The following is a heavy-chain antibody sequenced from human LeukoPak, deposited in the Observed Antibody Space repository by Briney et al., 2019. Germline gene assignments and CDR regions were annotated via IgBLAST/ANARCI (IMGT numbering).Heavy chain of an antibody. CDR2: ISAYNGNI. D-gene: IGHD3-3*01. CDR3: ARGIQNYDFWSGYYSPHDAFDI. V-gene: IGHV1-18*01. J-gene: IGHJ3*02. CDR1: GYTFTSYG. Sequence: GASVKVSCKASGYTFTSYGISWVRQAPGQGLEWMGWISAYNGNINYAQKLQGRVTMTTDTSTSIAYMELRSLRSDDTAVYYCARGIQNYDFWSGYYSPHDAFDIWGQGTMVTVSS.